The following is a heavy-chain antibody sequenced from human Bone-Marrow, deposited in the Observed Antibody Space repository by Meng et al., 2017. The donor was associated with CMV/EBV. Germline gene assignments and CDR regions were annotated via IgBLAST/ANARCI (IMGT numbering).Heavy chain of an antibody. CDR3: AKDGRRDGYNAP. V-gene: IGHV3-30*04. CDR2: ISYDGSNK. CDR1: GFTFSSYA. D-gene: IGHD5-24*01. J-gene: IGHJ5*02. Sequence: GESLKISCAASGFTFSSYAMHWVRQAPGKGLEWAAVISYDGSNKYYADSVKGRFTISRDNSKNRLYLQMNSLRAEDTAVYYCAKDGRRDGYNAPWGQGTLVTVSS.